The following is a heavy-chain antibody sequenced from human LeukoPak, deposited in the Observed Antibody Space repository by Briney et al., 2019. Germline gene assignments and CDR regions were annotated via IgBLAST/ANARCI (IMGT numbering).Heavy chain of an antibody. Sequence: PGGSLRLSCAASGFTFRTSGMNWVRQAPGKGLEWVSYISSSGTTISYAQSVKGRFTITRDNAKNSLYLQMNSLRAEDTAVYYCARSRKVRGVNYFDYWGQGTLVTVSS. J-gene: IGHJ4*02. D-gene: IGHD3-10*01. CDR2: ISSSGTTI. CDR1: GFTFRTSG. CDR3: ARSRKVRGVNYFDY. V-gene: IGHV3-48*04.